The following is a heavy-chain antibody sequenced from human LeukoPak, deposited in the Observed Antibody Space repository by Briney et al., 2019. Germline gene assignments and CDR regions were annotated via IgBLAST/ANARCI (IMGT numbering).Heavy chain of an antibody. Sequence: GGSLRLSCAASGFTFSSYEMNWVRQAPGKGLEWVSYISSIVSTPYYADSVKGRFTISRDSAKNSLYLQMNSLRAEDTAVYYSARGSYYGSGTYYGRNWFDPWGQGTLVTVSS. J-gene: IGHJ5*02. CDR2: ISSIVSTP. CDR1: GFTFSSYE. D-gene: IGHD3-10*01. CDR3: ARGSYYGSGTYYGRNWFDP. V-gene: IGHV3-48*03.